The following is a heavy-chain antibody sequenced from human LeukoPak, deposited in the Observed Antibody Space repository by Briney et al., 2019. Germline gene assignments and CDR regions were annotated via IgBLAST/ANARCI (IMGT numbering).Heavy chain of an antibody. CDR2: ISGSGGST. Sequence: PGRSLRLSCAPSGFTFSNYAIHWVRQAPGKGLEWVSAISGSGGSTYYADSVKGRFTISRDNSKNTLYLQMNSLRAEDTAVYYCAKVNSSSWWGYDAFDIWGQGTMVTVSS. J-gene: IGHJ3*02. V-gene: IGHV3-23*01. D-gene: IGHD6-13*01. CDR3: AKVNSSSWWGYDAFDI. CDR1: GFTFSNYA.